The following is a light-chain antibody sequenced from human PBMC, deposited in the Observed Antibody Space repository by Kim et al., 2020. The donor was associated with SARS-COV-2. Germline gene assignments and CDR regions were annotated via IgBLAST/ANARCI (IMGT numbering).Light chain of an antibody. CDR3: QAWDSSTAV. Sequence: VSPGQTVSITCSGDKLGDKYACWYQQKPGQSPVLVIYQDRKRPSGIPERFSGSNSGNTATLTISGTQAMDEADYYCQAWDSSTAVFGGGTQLTVL. V-gene: IGLV3-1*01. J-gene: IGLJ2*01. CDR2: QDR. CDR1: KLGDKY.